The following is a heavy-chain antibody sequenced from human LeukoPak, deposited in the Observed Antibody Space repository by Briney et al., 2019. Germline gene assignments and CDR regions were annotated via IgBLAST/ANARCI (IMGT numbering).Heavy chain of an antibody. Sequence: AETLSLTCAVSGYSMSSGYYWGWIRQPPGKGLEWIGSIYHSGSTYYNPSLKSRVTISVDTSKNQFSLRLSSVTAADTAVYHCARGTGGYNANFDYWGQGTLSTVSS. CDR3: ARGTGGYNANFDY. CDR1: GYSMSSGYY. V-gene: IGHV4-38-2*01. D-gene: IGHD3-10*01. CDR2: IYHSGST. J-gene: IGHJ4*02.